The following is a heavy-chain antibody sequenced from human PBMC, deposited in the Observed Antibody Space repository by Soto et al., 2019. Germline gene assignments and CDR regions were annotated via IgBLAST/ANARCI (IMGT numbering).Heavy chain of an antibody. CDR1: GVSISSYY. D-gene: IGHD6-13*01. J-gene: IGHJ4*02. V-gene: IGHV4-59*01. Sequence: SETLSLSCTVSGVSISSYYCSWIRQPPGKGLEWIGYVYYNGSTNYNPSLKSRVTIAADTSKSQFSLKLSSVTAADTAVYYCARADSSSWGDYFDYWGQGAQVTVSS. CDR2: VYYNGST. CDR3: ARADSSSWGDYFDY.